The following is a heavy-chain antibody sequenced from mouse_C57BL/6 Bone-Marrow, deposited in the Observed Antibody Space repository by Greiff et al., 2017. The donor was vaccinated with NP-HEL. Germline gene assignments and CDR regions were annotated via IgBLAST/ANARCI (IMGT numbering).Heavy chain of an antibody. CDR3: ASYSNYYFDY. Sequence: VQLVESGPELVKPGASVKISCKASGYAFSSSWMNWVKQRPGKGLEWIGRIYPGDGDTNYNGKFKGKATLTADKSSSTAYMQLSSLTSEDSAVYFCASYSNYYFDYWGQGTTLTVSS. D-gene: IGHD2-5*01. J-gene: IGHJ2*01. V-gene: IGHV1-82*01. CDR2: IYPGDGDT. CDR1: GYAFSSSW.